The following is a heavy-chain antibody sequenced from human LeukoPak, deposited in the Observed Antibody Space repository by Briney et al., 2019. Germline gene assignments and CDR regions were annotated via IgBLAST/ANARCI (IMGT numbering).Heavy chain of an antibody. CDR3: ARDYDHAFDI. V-gene: IGHV3-48*04. D-gene: IGHD3-3*01. Sequence: GGSLRLSCAASGFTFSSYAMSWVRQAPGKGLEWISYISGTSSIINYADSVKGRFTISRDNAKNSLYLQMNSLRAEDTAVYYCARDYDHAFDIWGQGTMVTVSS. CDR2: ISGTSSII. J-gene: IGHJ3*02. CDR1: GFTFSSYA.